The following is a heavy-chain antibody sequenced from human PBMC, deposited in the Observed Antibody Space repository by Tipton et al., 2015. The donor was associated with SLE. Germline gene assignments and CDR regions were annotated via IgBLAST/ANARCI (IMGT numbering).Heavy chain of an antibody. J-gene: IGHJ5*02. CDR3: ARRDGYSSIWNWFDP. CDR2: ITHSGSA. V-gene: IGHV4-34*01. Sequence: TLSLTCAVYGGSFSAYYWSWIRQSPGKGLEWIGEITHSGSANYNPSLKSRVTISVDTSKNQFSLKVSSVTAADTAVYYCARRDGYSSIWNWFDPWGQGTLVTVSS. CDR1: GGSFSAYY. D-gene: IGHD6-13*01.